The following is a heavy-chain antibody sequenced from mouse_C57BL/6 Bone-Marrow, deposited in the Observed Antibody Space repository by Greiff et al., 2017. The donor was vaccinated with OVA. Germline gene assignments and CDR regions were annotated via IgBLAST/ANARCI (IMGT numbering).Heavy chain of an antibody. CDR1: GYTFTDYN. J-gene: IGHJ3*01. CDR2: INPNNGGT. Sequence: VQLQQSGPELVKPGASVKMSCKASGYTFTDYNMHWVKQSHGKSLEWFGYINPNNGGTSYNQKFKGKATLTVNKSSSTAYMELRSLTSEDSAVYYCAPYYSKSWFAYWGQGTLVTVSA. V-gene: IGHV1-22*01. D-gene: IGHD2-5*01. CDR3: APYYSKSWFAY.